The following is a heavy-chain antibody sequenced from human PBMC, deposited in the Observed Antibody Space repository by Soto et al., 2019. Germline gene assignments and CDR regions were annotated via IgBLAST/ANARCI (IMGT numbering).Heavy chain of an antibody. Sequence: SETLSLTCTVSGGSISIYYWSWIRQPPGKGLEWIGYIYYSGSTNYNPSLKSRVTISVDTSKNQFSLKLSSVTAADTAVYYCARVLADSSGLYYYYYGMDVWGQGTTVTVSS. CDR3: ARVLADSSGLYYYYYGMDV. J-gene: IGHJ6*02. CDR1: GGSISIYY. CDR2: IYYSGST. V-gene: IGHV4-59*01. D-gene: IGHD6-19*01.